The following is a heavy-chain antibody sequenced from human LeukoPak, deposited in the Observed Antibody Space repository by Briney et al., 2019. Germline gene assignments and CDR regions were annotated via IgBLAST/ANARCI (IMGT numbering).Heavy chain of an antibody. J-gene: IGHJ5*02. CDR3: ARDADPRGLRLEAGVSTFDP. Sequence: PSETLSLTCAVSGGSISSSNWWSWVRQPPGKGLEWIGEIYHSGSTNYNPSLKSRVTISVDKSKNQFSLKLSSVTAADTAVYYCARDADPRGLRLEAGVSTFDPWGQGTLVTVSS. CDR2: IYHSGST. V-gene: IGHV4-4*02. D-gene: IGHD5-12*01. CDR1: GGSISSSNW.